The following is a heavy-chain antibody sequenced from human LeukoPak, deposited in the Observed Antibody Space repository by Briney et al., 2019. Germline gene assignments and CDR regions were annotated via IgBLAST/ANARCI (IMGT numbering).Heavy chain of an antibody. J-gene: IGHJ4*02. CDR1: GFTFSSYA. CDR2: ISGSGGST. D-gene: IGHD5-12*01. CDR3: AKVRKATENDY. Sequence: GGSLRLSCAASGFTFSSYAMHWVRQAPGKGLEWVSTISGSGGSTYYADSVKGRFTISRDNSKNTLYLQMNSLRAEDTAVYYCAKVRKATENDYWGQGTLVTVSS. V-gene: IGHV3-23*01.